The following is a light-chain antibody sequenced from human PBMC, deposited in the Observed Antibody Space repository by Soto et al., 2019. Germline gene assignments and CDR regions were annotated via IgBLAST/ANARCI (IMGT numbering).Light chain of an antibody. V-gene: IGKV1-39*01. CDR2: AAS. CDR3: KQSYSTPPT. CDR1: QSISSY. J-gene: IGKJ1*01. Sequence: DIQMTQSPSSLSASVGDRVTITCRASQSISSYLNWYQQKPGKAPKLLIYAASSLQSGVPSRFSGSGSGTDFTLTISSLQPEDFATYYFKQSYSTPPTFGQGTKVYIK.